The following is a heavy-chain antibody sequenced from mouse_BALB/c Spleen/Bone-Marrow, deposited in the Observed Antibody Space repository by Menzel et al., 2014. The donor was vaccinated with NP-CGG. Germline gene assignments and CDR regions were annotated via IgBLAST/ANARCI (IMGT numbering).Heavy chain of an antibody. V-gene: IGHV14-3*02. CDR2: IDPANGNT. CDR3: ARWLLPYGLVY. J-gene: IGHJ4*01. CDR1: GFNIKDTY. D-gene: IGHD2-3*01. Sequence: VQLQQPGAELVKPGASVKLSCTAFGFNIKDTYMHWVKQRPEQGLEWIGRIDPANGNTKYDPKFQGKATITADTSSNTAYLQLSSLTSEDTAVYYCARWLLPYGLVYWGQGTSVTVSS.